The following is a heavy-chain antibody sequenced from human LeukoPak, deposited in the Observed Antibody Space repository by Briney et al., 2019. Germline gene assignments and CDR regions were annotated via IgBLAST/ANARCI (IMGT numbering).Heavy chain of an antibody. Sequence: TGGSLRLSCATSGFTFSSYAMTWVRQAPGKGLEWVSLISSSGGTTYYADSVKGRFTISRDNSKNTVYLQVNSLRAEDTAVYFCAKVPRPYCSGGSCYHFNYWGQGTLVTVSS. D-gene: IGHD2-15*01. V-gene: IGHV3-23*01. CDR1: GFTFSSYA. CDR2: ISSSGGTT. CDR3: AKVPRPYCSGGSCYHFNY. J-gene: IGHJ4*02.